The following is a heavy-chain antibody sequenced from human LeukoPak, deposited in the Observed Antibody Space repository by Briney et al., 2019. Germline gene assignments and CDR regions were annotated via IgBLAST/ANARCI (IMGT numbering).Heavy chain of an antibody. Sequence: PSETLSLTCTVSGGSISSYYWSWIRQPPGKGLEWIGYIYYSGSTNYNPSLKSRVTISVDTSKNQFSLKLSSVTAADTAVYYCARGGLTVYYFDYWGQGTLVTVPS. J-gene: IGHJ4*02. CDR1: GGSISSYY. D-gene: IGHD4/OR15-4a*01. CDR2: IYYSGST. V-gene: IGHV4-59*01. CDR3: ARGGLTVYYFDY.